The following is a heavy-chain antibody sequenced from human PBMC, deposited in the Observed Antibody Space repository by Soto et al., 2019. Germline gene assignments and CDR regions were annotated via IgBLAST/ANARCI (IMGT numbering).Heavy chain of an antibody. Sequence: SETLSLTYIVSGGPISSYYWSWIRQPPGKGLEWIGYIYYSGSTNYNPSLKSRVTISVDTSKNQFSLKLSSVTAADTAVYYCARVYSSSSGYYYYGMDVWGQGTTVTVS. D-gene: IGHD6-6*01. CDR3: ARVYSSSSGYYYYGMDV. CDR1: GGPISSYY. V-gene: IGHV4-59*01. CDR2: IYYSGST. J-gene: IGHJ6*02.